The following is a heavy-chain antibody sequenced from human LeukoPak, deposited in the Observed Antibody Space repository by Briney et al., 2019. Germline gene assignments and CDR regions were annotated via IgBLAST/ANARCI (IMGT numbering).Heavy chain of an antibody. D-gene: IGHD3-22*01. CDR2: ISAYYGRT. V-gene: IGHV1-18*01. J-gene: IGHJ4*02. CDR1: GFAFNKYG. CDR3: ARDGYYRHFDY. Sequence: GASVTVSCKASGFAFNKYGFSWVRQAPGQGPEWLGWISAYYGRTNYAQNLQGRLTLTTDTSTTTAYMELRSLTSDDTAVYYCARDGYYRHFDYWGQGTLVTVSS.